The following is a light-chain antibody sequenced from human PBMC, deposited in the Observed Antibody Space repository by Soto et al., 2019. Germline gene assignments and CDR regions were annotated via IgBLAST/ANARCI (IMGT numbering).Light chain of an antibody. J-gene: IGKJ1*01. CDR1: QSVSAY. V-gene: IGKV3-11*01. CDR3: QQRGTWPPS. CDR2: DAS. Sequence: ENVLTQSPGALSLSPGENATLSCRTSQSVSAYFAWYQQKLGQAPRLLIYDASKRATGIPTRFSGSGSGTDSTLTISSLEPEDFAVYYCQQRGTWPPSFGQGTKVEV.